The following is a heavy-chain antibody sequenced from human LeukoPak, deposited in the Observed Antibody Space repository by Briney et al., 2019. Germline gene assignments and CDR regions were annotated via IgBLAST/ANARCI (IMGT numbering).Heavy chain of an antibody. J-gene: IGHJ4*02. V-gene: IGHV3-21*01. CDR2: ISSSSSYI. CDR1: GFTFSSYS. D-gene: IGHD3-3*01. CDR3: AKDPLYYDFWSGYFDY. Sequence: GGSLRLSCAASGFTFSSYSMNWVRQAPGKGLEWVSSISSSSSYIYYADSVKGRFTISRDNSKNTLYLQMNSLRAEDTAVYYCAKDPLYYDFWSGYFDYWGQGTLVTVSS.